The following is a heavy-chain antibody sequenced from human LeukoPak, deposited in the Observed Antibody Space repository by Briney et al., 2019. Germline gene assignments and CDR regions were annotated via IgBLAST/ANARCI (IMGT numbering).Heavy chain of an antibody. V-gene: IGHV4-4*07. J-gene: IGHJ3*02. CDR1: GGSINSYY. CDR2: IYTSGST. Sequence: PSETLSLTCTVSGGSINSYYWSWIRQPAGKGLEWFGRIYTSGSTNYNPSLKSRVTMSVDTSTNQFSMTLSSVTAADTAVYSCAGWGGAARDAFDIWGQGTMVTVSS. CDR3: AGWGGAARDAFDI. D-gene: IGHD6-6*01.